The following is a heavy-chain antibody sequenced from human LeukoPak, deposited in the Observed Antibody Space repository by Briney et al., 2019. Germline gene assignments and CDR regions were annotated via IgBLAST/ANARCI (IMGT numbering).Heavy chain of an antibody. Sequence: KPGRSLRLSCAASGGSISSGSYYWSWIRQPAGKGLEWIGRIYTSGSTNYNPSLKSRVTISVDTSKNQFSLKLSSVTAADTAVYYCARDRGGLSPYFDYWGQGTLVTVSS. CDR1: GGSISSGSYY. V-gene: IGHV4-61*02. CDR2: IYTSGST. D-gene: IGHD3-16*01. CDR3: ARDRGGLSPYFDY. J-gene: IGHJ4*02.